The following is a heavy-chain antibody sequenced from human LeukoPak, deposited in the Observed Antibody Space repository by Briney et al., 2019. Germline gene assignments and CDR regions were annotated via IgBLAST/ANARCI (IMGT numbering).Heavy chain of an antibody. J-gene: IGHJ4*02. CDR1: GFTFSTYA. CDR2: IWYDASKQ. D-gene: IGHD1-26*01. CDR3: ARARGSFSYFFDD. V-gene: IGHV3-33*01. Sequence: PGGSLRLSCAASGFTFSTYAMHWVRQAPGKGLEWVAIIWYDASKQYYADSVNGRFTISRDNSKNTLYLQMNSLRAEDTAVYYCARARGSFSYFFDDWGQGTLVTVYS.